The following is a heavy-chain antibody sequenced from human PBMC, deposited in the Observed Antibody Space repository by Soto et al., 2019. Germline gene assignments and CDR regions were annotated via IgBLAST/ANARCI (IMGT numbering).Heavy chain of an antibody. Sequence: ASVKVSCKASGYTFTSYAMHWVRQAPGQRLEWMGWINAGNGNTKYSQKFQGRVTITRDTSASTAYTELSSLRSEDTAVYYCARGPVFTDFWSGYYTIDYWGQGTLVTVSS. V-gene: IGHV1-3*01. CDR2: INAGNGNT. CDR3: ARGPVFTDFWSGYYTIDY. J-gene: IGHJ4*02. D-gene: IGHD3-3*01. CDR1: GYTFTSYA.